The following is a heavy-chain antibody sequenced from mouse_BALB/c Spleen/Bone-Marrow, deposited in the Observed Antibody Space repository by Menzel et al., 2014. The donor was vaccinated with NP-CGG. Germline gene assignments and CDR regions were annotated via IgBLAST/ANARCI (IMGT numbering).Heavy chain of an antibody. CDR1: GYAFTSYV. D-gene: IGHD6-1*01. CDR2: INPYNDGS. Sequence: VQLQQSGPELVKPGASVKTSCKASGYAFTSYVMHWVKQKPGQGLEWIGYINPYNDGSKYNEKFKDKATLTSDKSSSTAYMELSSLTSEDSAVYYCTREAASPLAYWGQGTLVTVSA. V-gene: IGHV1-14*01. J-gene: IGHJ3*01. CDR3: TREAASPLAY.